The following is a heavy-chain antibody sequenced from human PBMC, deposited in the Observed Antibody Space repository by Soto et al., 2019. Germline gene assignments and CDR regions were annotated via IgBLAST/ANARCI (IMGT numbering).Heavy chain of an antibody. V-gene: IGHV3-48*04. Sequence: GGSLRLSCAASGFTFGSYSMNWVRQAPGKGLEWVSYISSSSSTRYYADSVKGRFTISRDNAKNSLYLQMNSLRAEDTAVYYCARDHLPYDSSGYYWGQGTLVTVSS. D-gene: IGHD3-22*01. J-gene: IGHJ4*02. CDR1: GFTFGSYS. CDR3: ARDHLPYDSSGYY. CDR2: ISSSSSTR.